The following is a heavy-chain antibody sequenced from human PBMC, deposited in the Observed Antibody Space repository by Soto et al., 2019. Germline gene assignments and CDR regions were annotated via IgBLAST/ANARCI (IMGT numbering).Heavy chain of an antibody. CDR2: IRPYDGST. V-gene: IGHV1-46*01. CDR1: GFTFTNYF. Sequence: QVQLVQSGAEVKKPGASVKVSCKASGFTFTNYFFHWARQAPRQGLEWMGIIRPYDGSTNYVQSLQGRVTMTSDPSTSTVYMELSSLRSEDTAVYYCARGDGRGSSGFYYSYGMDVWGHGTTVTVSS. J-gene: IGHJ6*02. CDR3: ARGDGRGSSGFYYSYGMDV. D-gene: IGHD6-25*01.